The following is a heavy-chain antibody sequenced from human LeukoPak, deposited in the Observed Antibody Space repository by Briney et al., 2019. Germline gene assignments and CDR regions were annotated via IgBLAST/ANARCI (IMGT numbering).Heavy chain of an antibody. CDR1: GGSISSGDYY. J-gene: IGHJ3*02. V-gene: IGHV4-30-4*01. CDR3: ARSLRQYYDILLSHAFDI. D-gene: IGHD3-9*01. Sequence: MSSETLSLTCTVSGGSISSGDYYWSWIRQPPGKGLEWIGYIYYSGSTYYNPSLKSRVTISVDTSKNQFSLKLSSVTAADTAVYYCARSLRQYYDILLSHAFDIWGQGTMVTVSS. CDR2: IYYSGST.